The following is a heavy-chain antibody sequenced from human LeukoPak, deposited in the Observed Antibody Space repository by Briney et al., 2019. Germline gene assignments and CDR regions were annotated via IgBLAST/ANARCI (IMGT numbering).Heavy chain of an antibody. V-gene: IGHV3-74*01. J-gene: IGHJ3*02. D-gene: IGHD3-22*01. CDR1: GFTFSSYW. Sequence: PGGSLRLSCAASGFTFSSYWMHWVRQAPGKGLVWVSRINTDGSSTSYADSVKGRFTISRDNAKNSLYLQMNSLRAEDTAVYYCAKGGVVTMIVVVLDAFDIWGQGTMVTVSS. CDR3: AKGGVVTMIVVVLDAFDI. CDR2: INTDGSST.